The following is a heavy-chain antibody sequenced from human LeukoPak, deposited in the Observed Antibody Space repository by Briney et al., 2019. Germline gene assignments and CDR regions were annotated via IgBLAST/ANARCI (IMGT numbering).Heavy chain of an antibody. CDR1: GGSISSGGYY. Sequence: SQTLSLTCTVSGGSISSGGYYWSWIRQHPGKGLEWIGYIYYSGSTYYNPSLKIRVTISVDTSKNQFPLKLSSVTAADTAVYYCARAETRSYQGYFFDYWGQGTLVTVSS. D-gene: IGHD3-16*02. J-gene: IGHJ4*02. V-gene: IGHV4-31*03. CDR2: IYYSGST. CDR3: ARAETRSYQGYFFDY.